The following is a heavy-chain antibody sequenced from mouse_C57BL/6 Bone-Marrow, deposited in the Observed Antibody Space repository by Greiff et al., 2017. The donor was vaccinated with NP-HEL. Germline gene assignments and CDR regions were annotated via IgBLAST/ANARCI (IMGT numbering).Heavy chain of an antibody. Sequence: QVQLQQSGAELARPGASVKLSCKASGYTFISYGISWVKQRTGQGLEWIGEIYPRSGNTYYNEKFKGKATLTADKSSSTAYMELRSLTSEDSAVYFCARREGWLLRDYWGQGTTLTVSS. CDR3: ARREGWLLRDY. CDR2: IYPRSGNT. D-gene: IGHD2-3*01. V-gene: IGHV1-81*01. CDR1: GYTFISYG. J-gene: IGHJ2*01.